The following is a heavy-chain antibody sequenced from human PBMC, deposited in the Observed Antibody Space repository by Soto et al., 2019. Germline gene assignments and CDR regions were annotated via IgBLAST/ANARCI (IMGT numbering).Heavy chain of an antibody. Sequence: SETLSLTCTVSGGSISSGGYYWSWIRQHPGKGLEWIGYIYYSGSTYYNPSLKSRVTISVDTSKNQFSLKLSSVTAADTAVYYCARHPSASGDYFDYWGQGTLVTVSS. D-gene: IGHD6-25*01. CDR2: IYYSGST. V-gene: IGHV4-31*03. CDR3: ARHPSASGDYFDY. J-gene: IGHJ4*02. CDR1: GGSISSGGYY.